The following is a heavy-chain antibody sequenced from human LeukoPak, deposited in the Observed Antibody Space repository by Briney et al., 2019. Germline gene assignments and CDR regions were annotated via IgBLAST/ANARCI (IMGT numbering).Heavy chain of an antibody. CDR3: ARASSASPYYYDGSGYYYDNWFDP. J-gene: IGHJ5*02. Sequence: SQTLSPTCPVYGGSISSGSYDWSWLRQPAGKGLEWIGRIYTSGSTNYNPSLKTRVTVSVDTSKYQFSLKLSSVTAADTAVYYCARASSASPYYYDGSGYYYDNWFDPWGQGTLVTVSS. CDR2: IYTSGST. D-gene: IGHD3-22*01. CDR1: GGSISSGSYD. V-gene: IGHV4-61*02.